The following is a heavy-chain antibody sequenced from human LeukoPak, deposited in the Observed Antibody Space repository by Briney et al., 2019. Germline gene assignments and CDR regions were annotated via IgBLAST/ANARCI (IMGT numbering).Heavy chain of an antibody. CDR3: TTALVRGGVTWLDP. V-gene: IGHV3-15*01. CDR2: IKSRSEGGTI. D-gene: IGHD3-10*02. J-gene: IGHJ5*02. Sequence: GGSLRLSRAASGFTFSTAWMNWVRQAPGKGLEWGGRIKSRSEGGTIEYVAPVKGRFTISRDDSEDAVYLQMTSLKTEDSAVYFCTTALVRGGVTWLDPWGQGTLVTVSS. CDR1: GFTFSTAW.